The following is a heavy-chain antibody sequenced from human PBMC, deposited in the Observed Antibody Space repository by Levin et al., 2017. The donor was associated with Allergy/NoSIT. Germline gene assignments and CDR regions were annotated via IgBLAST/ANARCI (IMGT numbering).Heavy chain of an antibody. CDR1: GASIRSSAYY. V-gene: IGHV4-39*01. Sequence: SETLSLTCNVSGASIRSSAYYWGWIRQAPGKGLEWVGTIHYRGNTWYNLSLRGRVSMSVDTAGNHFSLRLQSVTAADTAIYYCTRHFPSYYLGKFDFWGPGSLVSV. J-gene: IGHJ4*02. CDR3: TRHFPSYYLGKFDF. CDR2: IHYRGNT. D-gene: IGHD3-10*01.